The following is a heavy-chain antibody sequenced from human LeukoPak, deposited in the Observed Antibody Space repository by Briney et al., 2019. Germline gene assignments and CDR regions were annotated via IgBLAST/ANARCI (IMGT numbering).Heavy chain of an antibody. CDR2: INHSGST. J-gene: IGHJ6*02. V-gene: IGHV4-34*01. CDR1: GGSFSGYY. Sequence: SETLSLTCAVYGGSFSGYYWSWIRQPPGKGLGCIGEINHSGSTNYNPSLKSRVTISVDTSKNQFSLKLSSVTAADTAVYYCARGRSPNFRLKGYYYYGMDVWGQGTTVTVSS. CDR3: ARGRSPNFRLKGYYYYGMDV. D-gene: IGHD1-7*01.